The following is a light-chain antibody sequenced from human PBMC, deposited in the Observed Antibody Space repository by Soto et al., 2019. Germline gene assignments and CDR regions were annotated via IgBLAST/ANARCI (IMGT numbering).Light chain of an antibody. Sequence: DIQMTQSPSTLSASVADRFTITCRASQSISSWLAWYQQKPGKAPKLLIYDASSLESGVPSRFSGSGSGTEFTLTINSLQPDDFATYYCQHYNSYSEAFGQGTKVDI. J-gene: IGKJ1*01. V-gene: IGKV1-5*01. CDR3: QHYNSYSEA. CDR1: QSISSW. CDR2: DAS.